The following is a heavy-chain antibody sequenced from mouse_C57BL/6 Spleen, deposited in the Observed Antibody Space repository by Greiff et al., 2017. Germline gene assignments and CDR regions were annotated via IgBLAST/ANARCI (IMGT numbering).Heavy chain of an antibody. CDR1: GYTFTSYW. J-gene: IGHJ3*01. D-gene: IGHD2-5*01. Sequence: QVQLKQPGAELVKPGASVKLSCKASGYTFTSYWMHWVKQRPGQGLEWIGMIHPNSGSTNYNEKFKSKATLTVDKSSSTAYMQLSSLTSEDSAVYYCARSDSNYPAWFAYWGQGTLVTVSA. V-gene: IGHV1-64*01. CDR2: IHPNSGST. CDR3: ARSDSNYPAWFAY.